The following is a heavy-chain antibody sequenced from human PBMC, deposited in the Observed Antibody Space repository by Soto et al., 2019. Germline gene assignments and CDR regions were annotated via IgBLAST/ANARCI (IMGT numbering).Heavy chain of an antibody. CDR2: ISYDGSNK. Sequence: QVQLVESGGGVVQPGRSLRLSCAASGFTFSSYGMHWVRQAPGKGLEWVAVISYDGSNKYYADSVKGRFTISRDNSKNTLYLQMNSLRAEDTAVYYCARNQPYHYGMDVWGQGTTVTVSS. CDR1: GFTFSSYG. J-gene: IGHJ6*02. D-gene: IGHD2-2*01. CDR3: ARNQPYHYGMDV. V-gene: IGHV3-30*03.